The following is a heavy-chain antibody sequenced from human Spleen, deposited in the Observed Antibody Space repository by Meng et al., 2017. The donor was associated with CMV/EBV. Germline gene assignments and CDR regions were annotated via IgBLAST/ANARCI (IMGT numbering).Heavy chain of an antibody. Sequence: FSSSWMSGVSQAPGKGLEWVAYIKQDGRERYYVDSVKGRFTISRDNAKDSLYLQMNSLRVEDTAVYYCARGAYYYGSGTNYWNWLDPWGQGTLVTVSS. CDR2: IKQDGRER. J-gene: IGHJ5*02. CDR1: FSSSW. CDR3: ARGAYYYGSGTNYWNWLDP. D-gene: IGHD3-10*01. V-gene: IGHV3-7*04.